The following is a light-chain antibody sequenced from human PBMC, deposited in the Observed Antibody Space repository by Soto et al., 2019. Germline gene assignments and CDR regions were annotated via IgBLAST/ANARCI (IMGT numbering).Light chain of an antibody. V-gene: IGKV1-5*01. Sequence: DSQMTQSPSTLSASLGDRVTITCRASQNIRSWLAWFQQKPGKAPKLLIYYASSLGSGVPRRFRGSGSGTEFTLTISSLQPEDFATYYCQQSYDLPQTFGPGSTV. CDR3: QQSYDLPQT. CDR2: YAS. J-gene: IGKJ1*01. CDR1: QNIRSW.